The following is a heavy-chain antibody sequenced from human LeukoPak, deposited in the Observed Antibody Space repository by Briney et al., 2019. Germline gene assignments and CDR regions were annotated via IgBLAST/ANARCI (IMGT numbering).Heavy chain of an antibody. D-gene: IGHD3-10*01. CDR2: IKSKGNNYAT. V-gene: IGHV3-73*01. CDR3: TRLYDSGFDY. J-gene: IGHJ4*02. CDR1: GFTFSGSA. Sequence: PGGSLRLSCAASGFTFSGSAMQGVRQASGKGLEGVGRIKSKGNNYATAYAASVKGRFTISRDDSKSTAYLQMNSLKSEDTAVYYCTRLYDSGFDYWGQGTLVTVSS.